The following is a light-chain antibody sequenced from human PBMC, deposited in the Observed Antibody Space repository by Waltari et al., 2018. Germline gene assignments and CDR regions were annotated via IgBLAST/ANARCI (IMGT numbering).Light chain of an antibody. CDR2: WAS. Sequence: DIVMTQSPESLAVSLGERATINCKSSQSVSHSSNNKNYLAWYQQKLGQHPKLLIYWASSRETGVPHRFSGSGSGTDFTLTISSLQAEDVAVYYCQQYYDIPPAFGQGTKLAI. J-gene: IGKJ2*01. CDR1: QSVSHSSNNKNY. CDR3: QQYYDIPPA. V-gene: IGKV4-1*01.